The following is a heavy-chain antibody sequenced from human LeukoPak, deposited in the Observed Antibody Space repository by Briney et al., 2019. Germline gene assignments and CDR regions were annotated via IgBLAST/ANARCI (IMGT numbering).Heavy chain of an antibody. J-gene: IGHJ4*02. D-gene: IGHD2-2*01. CDR2: ISGSGGST. CDR3: AKSGAGCSSTSCDLDY. V-gene: IGHV3-23*01. CDR1: GFTFSSYA. Sequence: GGPLRLSCAASGFTFSSYAMSWVRQAPGKGLEWVSAISGSGGSTYYADSVKGRFTISRDNSKNTLYLQMNSLRAEDTAVYYCAKSGAGCSSTSCDLDYWGQGTLVTVSS.